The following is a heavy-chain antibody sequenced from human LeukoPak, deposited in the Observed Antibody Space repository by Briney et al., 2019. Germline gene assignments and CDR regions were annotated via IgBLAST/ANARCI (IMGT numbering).Heavy chain of an antibody. V-gene: IGHV3-48*03. D-gene: IGHD6-19*01. CDR1: GFIFRSYE. CDR2: ISSGDSTI. Sequence: PGGSLRLSCAASGFIFRSYEMNWVRQVPGKGLEWVSYISSGDSTIYYADSVKGRFTISRDNAKNSLYLQMNSLRAEDTAVYYCARVGAVRRRYFDYWGQGTLVTVSS. CDR3: ARVGAVRRRYFDY. J-gene: IGHJ4*02.